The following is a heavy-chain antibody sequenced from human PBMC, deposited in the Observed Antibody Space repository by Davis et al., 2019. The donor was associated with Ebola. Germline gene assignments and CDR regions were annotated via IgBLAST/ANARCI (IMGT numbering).Heavy chain of an antibody. Sequence: ASVKVSCKASGYTFISYAMNWVRQAPGQGLEWMGWINTNTGDPTYAQGFTGRFVFSLDTSVSTAYLQISSLKAEDTAVYYCARGGYCPDDICYAGDWFDPWGQGTLVTVSS. CDR2: INTNTGDP. CDR1: GYTFISYA. J-gene: IGHJ5*02. V-gene: IGHV7-4-1*02. D-gene: IGHD2-8*01. CDR3: ARGGYCPDDICYAGDWFDP.